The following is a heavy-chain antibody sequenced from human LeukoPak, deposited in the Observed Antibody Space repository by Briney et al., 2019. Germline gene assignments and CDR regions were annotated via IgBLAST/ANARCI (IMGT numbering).Heavy chain of an antibody. CDR3: TRRVVVGATKYYYYGMDV. V-gene: IGHV3-73*01. CDR1: GFTFSGSA. J-gene: IGHJ6*02. Sequence: PGGSLRLSCAASGFTFSGSAMHWVRQASGKGLEWVGRIRSKANSYATAYAASVKGRFTISRDGSKNTAYLQMNSLKTEDTAVYYCTRRVVVGATKYYYYGMDVWGQGTTVTVSS. D-gene: IGHD1-26*01. CDR2: IRSKANSYAT.